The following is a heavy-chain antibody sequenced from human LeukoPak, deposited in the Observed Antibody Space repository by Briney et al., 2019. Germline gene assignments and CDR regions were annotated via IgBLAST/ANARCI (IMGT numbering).Heavy chain of an antibody. CDR1: GGTFISYA. Sequence: GASVKVSCKASGGTFISYAISWVRQAPGQGLEWMGGIIPIFGTANYAQKFQGRVTITADESTSTAYMELSSLRSEDTAVYYCARTPSYYDSSEYGMDVWGQGTTVTVSS. CDR2: IIPIFGTA. J-gene: IGHJ6*02. CDR3: ARTPSYYDSSEYGMDV. V-gene: IGHV1-69*13. D-gene: IGHD3-22*01.